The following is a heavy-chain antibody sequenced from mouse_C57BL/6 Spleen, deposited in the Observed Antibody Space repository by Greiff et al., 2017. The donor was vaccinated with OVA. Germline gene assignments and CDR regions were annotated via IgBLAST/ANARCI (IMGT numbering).Heavy chain of an antibody. Sequence: VQLQQSGAELVRPGASVKLSCKASGYTFTDYYINWVKQRPGQGLEWIARIYPGSGNTYYNEKFKGKATLTAEKSSSTAYMQLSSLTSEDSAVYFCASGFSYWYFDVWGTGTTVTVSS. CDR3: ASGFSYWYFDV. CDR1: GYTFTDYY. J-gene: IGHJ1*03. CDR2: IYPGSGNT. V-gene: IGHV1-76*01.